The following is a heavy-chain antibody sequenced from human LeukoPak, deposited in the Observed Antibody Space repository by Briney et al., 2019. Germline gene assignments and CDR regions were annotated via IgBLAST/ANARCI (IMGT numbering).Heavy chain of an antibody. Sequence: GGSLRLFCAPSGLTFSSAWMHWVRQTPGKGLVWVSRINSDGSSTNYADSVKGRFTISRDNAKNMVNLQMNSLRAEDTAIYYCTRDYSYAMAVWGQGTTVTVSS. V-gene: IGHV3-74*01. D-gene: IGHD2-21*01. J-gene: IGHJ6*02. CDR2: INSDGSST. CDR3: TRDYSYAMAV. CDR1: GLTFSSAW.